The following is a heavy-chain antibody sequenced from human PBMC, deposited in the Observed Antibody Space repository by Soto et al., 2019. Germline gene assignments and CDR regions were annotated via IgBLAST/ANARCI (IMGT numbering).Heavy chain of an antibody. CDR3: ARGRIATANAFDI. V-gene: IGHV3-21*01. CDR2: ISSSSSYI. D-gene: IGHD4-4*01. CDR1: GFTFSSYS. Sequence: PGGSLRLSCAASGFTFSSYSTNWVRQAPGRGLEWVSSISSSSSYIYYADSVKGRFTISRDNAKNSLYLQMNSLRAEDTAVYYCARGRIATANAFDIWGQGTMVTV. J-gene: IGHJ3*02.